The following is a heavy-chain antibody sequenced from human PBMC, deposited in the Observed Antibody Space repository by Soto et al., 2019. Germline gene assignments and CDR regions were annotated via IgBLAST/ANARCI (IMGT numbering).Heavy chain of an antibody. V-gene: IGHV4-59*01. CDR3: ARASWPMTTQTRWFDP. J-gene: IGHJ5*02. CDR2: IYYSGST. D-gene: IGHD4-4*01. CDR1: GGSISSYY. Sequence: SETLSLTCTVSGGSISSYYWSWIRQPPGKGLEWIGYIYYSGSTNYNPSLKSRVTISVDTSKNQFSLKLSSVTTADTAVYYCARASWPMTTQTRWFDPWGQGTLVTVSS.